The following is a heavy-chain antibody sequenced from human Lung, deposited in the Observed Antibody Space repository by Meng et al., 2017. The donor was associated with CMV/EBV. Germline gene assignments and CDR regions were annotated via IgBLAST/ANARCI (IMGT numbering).Heavy chain of an antibody. V-gene: IGHV1-18*01. CDR3: ARDRATRAYYFDY. CDR1: GYTFTNYG. J-gene: IGHJ4*02. Sequence: ASVKVSCKASGYTFTNYGISWVRQAPGQGLEWMGWISAYNGNTNYAQNLQGRVTMTTDTSTNTAYMELRSLRSDDTAIYFCARDRATRAYYFDYWGQGNXVTVDS. CDR2: ISAYNGNT. D-gene: IGHD1-1*01.